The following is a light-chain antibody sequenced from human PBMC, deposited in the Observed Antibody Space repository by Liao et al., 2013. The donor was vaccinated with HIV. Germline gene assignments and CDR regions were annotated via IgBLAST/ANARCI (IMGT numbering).Light chain of an antibody. CDR1: KLGDKY. Sequence: SYELTQPPSVSVSPGQTASITCSGDKLGDKYACWYQQKAGQSPLLVIYQDNLRPSGIPERFSGSNSGNTATLTISGTQAMDEADYYCQAWDSNTVVFGGRDQADRP. CDR3: QAWDSNTVV. J-gene: IGLJ3*02. CDR2: QDN. V-gene: IGLV3-1*01.